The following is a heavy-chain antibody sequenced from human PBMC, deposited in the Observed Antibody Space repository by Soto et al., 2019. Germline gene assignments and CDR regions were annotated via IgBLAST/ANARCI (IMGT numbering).Heavy chain of an antibody. CDR1: GGSISSGGYS. V-gene: IGHV4-30-2*01. CDR2: IYHSGST. CDR3: ARAHYGDYGYGMDV. D-gene: IGHD4-17*01. J-gene: IGHJ6*02. Sequence: QLQLQESGSGLVKPSQTLSLTCAVSGGSISSGGYSWSWIRQPPGKGLEWIGYIYHSGSTYYNPSRKSRVTVAVARSKNQFSLKLSSVPAADTAVYYCARAHYGDYGYGMDVWGQGTTVTVSS.